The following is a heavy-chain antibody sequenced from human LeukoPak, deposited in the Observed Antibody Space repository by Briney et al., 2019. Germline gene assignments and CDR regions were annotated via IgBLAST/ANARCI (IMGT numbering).Heavy chain of an antibody. Sequence: GGSLRLSCAASGFTFSSYAMSWVRQAPGKGLEWVSAISGSGGSTYYADSVKGRFTISRDNSKNTLYLQMNSLRVEDTAVYYCAKPRGYCSSTSCYANYYYYYGMDVWGKGTTVTVSS. CDR3: AKPRGYCSSTSCYANYYYYYGMDV. CDR1: GFTFSSYA. V-gene: IGHV3-23*01. J-gene: IGHJ6*04. D-gene: IGHD2-2*01. CDR2: ISGSGGST.